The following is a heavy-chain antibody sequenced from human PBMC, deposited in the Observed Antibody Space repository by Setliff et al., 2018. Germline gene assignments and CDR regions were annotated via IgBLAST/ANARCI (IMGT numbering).Heavy chain of an antibody. Sequence: GASVKVSCKAYGYTFSRNYITWVRQAHGRGLEWMGWISAYNGNTNYAQKLQGRVTMTTDTSTSTAYMELRSLRSEDTAVYYCARTTTPSWIQQWFDYWGQGTLVTVSS. D-gene: IGHD5-18*01. CDR1: GYTFSRNY. V-gene: IGHV1-18*01. CDR2: ISAYNGNT. CDR3: ARTTTPSWIQQWFDY. J-gene: IGHJ4*02.